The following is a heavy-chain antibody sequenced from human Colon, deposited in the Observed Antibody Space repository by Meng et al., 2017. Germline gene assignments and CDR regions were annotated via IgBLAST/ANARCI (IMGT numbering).Heavy chain of an antibody. D-gene: IGHD1-1*01. Sequence: EVQLVESGGGLVTPGESLRVSCEASGFTFSLYAINWVRQSPGEGLEWVASITSSSNYIHYSDSVMGRFTVSRDNARNSSYLQMDSLRAEDTAVYYCARVGTARPFDYWGQGTLVTVSS. CDR3: ARVGTARPFDY. CDR1: GFTFSLYA. J-gene: IGHJ4*02. CDR2: ITSSSNYI. V-gene: IGHV3-21*01.